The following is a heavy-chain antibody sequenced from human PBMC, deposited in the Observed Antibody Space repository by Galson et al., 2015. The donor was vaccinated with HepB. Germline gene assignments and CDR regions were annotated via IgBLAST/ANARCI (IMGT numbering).Heavy chain of an antibody. CDR1: GFTFSEYT. Sequence: SLRLSCATSGFTFSEYTMSWVRQAPGKGLEWVAFIRSNAYVASTEYAASVKGRFTISRDESKSIAYLQMNSLKTEDTAVYFCTKEVVVAASAAWFDPWGQGTLVTVSS. V-gene: IGHV3-49*04. CDR3: TKEVVVAASAAWFDP. CDR2: IRSNAYVAST. D-gene: IGHD2-15*01. J-gene: IGHJ5*02.